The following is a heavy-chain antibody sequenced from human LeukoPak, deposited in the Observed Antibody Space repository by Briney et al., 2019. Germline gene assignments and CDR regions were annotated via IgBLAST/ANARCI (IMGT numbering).Heavy chain of an antibody. V-gene: IGHV1-24*01. CDR2: FDPEDGET. J-gene: IGHJ4*02. D-gene: IGHD6-13*01. CDR3: ATFFYTSWYRPLIVDY. CDR1: GYTLTELS. Sequence: ASVKVSCKVSGYTLTELSMHWVRQAPGKGLEWMGGFDPEDGETIYAQKFQGRVTMTEDTSTGTAYMELSSLRSEDTAVYYCATFFYTSWYRPLIVDYWGQGTLVTVSS.